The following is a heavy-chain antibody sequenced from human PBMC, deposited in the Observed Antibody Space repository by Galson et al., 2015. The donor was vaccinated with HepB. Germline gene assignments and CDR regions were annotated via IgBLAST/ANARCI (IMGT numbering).Heavy chain of an antibody. D-gene: IGHD7-27*01. CDR2: ISSTSSYK. V-gene: IGHV3-21*01. J-gene: IGHJ4*02. CDR3: ARDPPLGTPFDY. Sequence: SLRLSCAAPGFTFSSYNMNWVRQAPGKGLEWVSSISSTSSYKYYADSVKGRFTISRDNAKNSLYLQMNSLRAEDTAIYYCARDPPLGTPFDYWGQGTLVTVSS. CDR1: GFTFSSYN.